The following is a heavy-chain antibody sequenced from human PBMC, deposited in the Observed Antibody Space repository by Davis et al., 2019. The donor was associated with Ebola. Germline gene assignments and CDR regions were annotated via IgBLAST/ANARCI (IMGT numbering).Heavy chain of an antibody. CDR2: LTKGSDAI. J-gene: IGHJ4*02. D-gene: IGHD3/OR15-3a*01. V-gene: IGHV3-48*02. CDR3: ARDRFFAFDF. CDR1: GFVLCDFS. Sequence: GESPKTPCAASGFVLCDFSMNRVRQAPGKGLEWNTYLTKGSDAIHYADSVKGRFTLSRDNAKDSVFLQMSSLRDEDSAVYYCARDRFFAFDFWSQGVHVSVSS.